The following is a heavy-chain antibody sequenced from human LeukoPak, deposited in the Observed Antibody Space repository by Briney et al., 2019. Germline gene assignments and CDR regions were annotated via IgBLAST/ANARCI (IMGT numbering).Heavy chain of an antibody. J-gene: IGHJ4*02. CDR2: ISSSGSTI. Sequence: GGSLRLSCAASGFTFSSYEMNWVRQAPGKGLEWVSYISSSGSTIYYADSVKGRFTISRDNAMNSLYLQMNSLRAEDTAVYYCARAPLYCSSTSCRSKYYFDYWGQGTLVTVSS. D-gene: IGHD2-2*01. V-gene: IGHV3-48*03. CDR1: GFTFSSYE. CDR3: ARAPLYCSSTSCRSKYYFDY.